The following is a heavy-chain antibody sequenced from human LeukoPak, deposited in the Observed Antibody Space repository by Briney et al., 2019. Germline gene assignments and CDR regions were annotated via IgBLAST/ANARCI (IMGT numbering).Heavy chain of an antibody. V-gene: IGHV4-4*07. J-gene: IGHJ4*02. CDR2: IYSTGST. D-gene: IGHD1-26*01. CDR1: GSSISSYY. CDR3: ARGEGYLILGATAPLDY. Sequence: PSETLSLTCSVSGSSISSYYWSWVRQPAGKGLEWIGRIYSTGSTNYSPSLKSRVTVSVDTSKNQFSLRLTSVTAADTALYYCARGEGYLILGATAPLDYWGLGTLVTVS.